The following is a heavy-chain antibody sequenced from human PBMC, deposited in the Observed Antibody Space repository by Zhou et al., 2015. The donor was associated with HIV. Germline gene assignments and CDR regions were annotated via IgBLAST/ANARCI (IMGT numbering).Heavy chain of an antibody. J-gene: IGHJ5*02. V-gene: IGHV1-69*01. D-gene: IGHD3-10*01. CDR2: IIPIFGTA. Sequence: QVQLVQSGAEVKKPGSSVKVSCKASGGTFSSYAISWVRQAPGQGLEWMGGIIPIFGTANYAQKFQGRVTITADESTSTAYMELSSLRSEDTAVYYCARDQAGAGGWGGVPNWFDPWGQGTLVTVSS. CDR1: GGTFSSYA. CDR3: ARDQAGAGGWGGVPNWFDP.